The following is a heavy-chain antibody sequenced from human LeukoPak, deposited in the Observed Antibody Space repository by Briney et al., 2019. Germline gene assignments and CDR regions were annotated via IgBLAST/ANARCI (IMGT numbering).Heavy chain of an antibody. J-gene: IGHJ4*02. V-gene: IGHV4-30-4*08. Sequence: SWIRQPPGKGLEWIGYIYYSGSTYYNPSLKSRVTISVDTSKNQFSLKLSSVTAADTAVYYCARDLGGGAHFDYWGQGTLVTVSS. CDR3: ARDLGGGAHFDY. CDR2: IYYSGST. D-gene: IGHD4/OR15-4a*01.